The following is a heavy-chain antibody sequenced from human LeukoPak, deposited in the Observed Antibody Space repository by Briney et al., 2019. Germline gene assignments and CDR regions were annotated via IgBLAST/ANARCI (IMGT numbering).Heavy chain of an antibody. CDR2: ISGSGGST. CDR3: AKDEGLWFGELLWGYYYYGMDV. CDR1: GFTFSSYA. J-gene: IGHJ6*02. Sequence: PGGSLRLSCAASGFTFSSYAMSWVRQAPGKGLEWVSAISGSGGSTYYADSVKGRFTISRDNSKNTLYLQMNSLRAEDTAVYYCAKDEGLWFGELLWGYYYYGMDVWGQGTTVTVSS. D-gene: IGHD3-10*01. V-gene: IGHV3-23*01.